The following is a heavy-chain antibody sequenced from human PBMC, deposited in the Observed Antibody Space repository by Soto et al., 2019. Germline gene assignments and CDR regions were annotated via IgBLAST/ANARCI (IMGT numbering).Heavy chain of an antibody. J-gene: IGHJ4*02. CDR1: GGSISSSSNW. V-gene: IGHV4-4*02. CDR3: ARSRRSGYYYGVDY. D-gene: IGHD3-22*01. Sequence: SETLSLTCAVSGGSISSSSNWWSWVRQPPGKGLEWIGEIYHSGSTNYNPSLKSRLTLSVDKSKNQFSLNLSSVTAADTAVYYCARSRRSGYYYGVDYWGQGTLVTSPQ. CDR2: IYHSGST.